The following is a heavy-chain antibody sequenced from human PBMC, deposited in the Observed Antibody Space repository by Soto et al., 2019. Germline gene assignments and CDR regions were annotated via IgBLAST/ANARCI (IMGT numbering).Heavy chain of an antibody. V-gene: IGHV1-69*01. D-gene: IGHD1-1*01. Sequence: QVPLVQSGAEVKKPGSSVKVSCKASGGTFTSYAVVWVRQAPGQGLEWMGGIVPILGTSKYAPRFQGRVSLTADGSWSTVYMELSSLRYDDTAIYYCARELERHNYYYGMDVWGQGTTVTVSS. J-gene: IGHJ6*02. CDR2: IVPILGTS. CDR3: ARELERHNYYYGMDV. CDR1: GGTFTSYA.